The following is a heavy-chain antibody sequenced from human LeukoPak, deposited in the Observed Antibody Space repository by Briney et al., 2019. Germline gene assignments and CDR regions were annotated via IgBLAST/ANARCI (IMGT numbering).Heavy chain of an antibody. D-gene: IGHD3-3*01. J-gene: IGHJ5*02. CDR2: ISAYNGNT. Sequence: ASVKVSCKASGYTFTSYGISWVRQAPGQGLEWMGWISAYNGNTNYVQKLQGRVTMTTDTSTSTAYMELRSLRSDDTAVYYCARDQTHYDFWSGYGNWFDPWGQGTLVTVSS. V-gene: IGHV1-18*01. CDR1: GYTFTSYG. CDR3: ARDQTHYDFWSGYGNWFDP.